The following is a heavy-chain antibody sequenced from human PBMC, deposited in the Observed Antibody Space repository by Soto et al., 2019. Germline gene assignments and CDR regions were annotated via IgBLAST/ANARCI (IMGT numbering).Heavy chain of an antibody. CDR3: ARGSSGYYWYFDY. J-gene: IGHJ4*02. V-gene: IGHV5-10-1*01. CDR1: GYSFTSYW. Sequence: PGESLKISCKGSGYSFTSYWISWVRQMPGKGLEWMGRIDPSDSYTNYSPSFQGHVTISADKSISTAYLQWSRLKASDTAMYYCARGSSGYYWYFDYWGQGTLVTVSS. CDR2: IDPSDSYT. D-gene: IGHD3-22*01.